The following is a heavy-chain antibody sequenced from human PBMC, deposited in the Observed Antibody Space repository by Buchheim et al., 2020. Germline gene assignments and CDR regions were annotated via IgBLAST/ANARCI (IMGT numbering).Heavy chain of an antibody. J-gene: IGHJ2*01. V-gene: IGHV3-11*01. CDR1: GFTFSDYY. CDR3: ARDLASNWYFDL. Sequence: QVQLVESGGGLVKPGGSLRLSCAASGFTFSDYYMSWLRQPPGKGLEWVSHISSSGGTTYYADSVKGRFTISRDSAKNSLYLQMDSLRDEDTAVYYCARDLASNWYFDLWGRGTL. CDR2: ISSSGGTT.